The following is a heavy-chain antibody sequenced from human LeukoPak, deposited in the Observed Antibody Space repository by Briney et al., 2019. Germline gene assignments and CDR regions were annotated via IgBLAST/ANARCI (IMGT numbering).Heavy chain of an antibody. CDR2: INHSGST. CDR1: GGSFRGYY. D-gene: IGHD2-15*01. Sequence: PSETLSLTCAVYGGSFRGYYWSWIRQPPGKGLEWIGEINHSGSTNYNPSLKSRVTISVDTSKNQFSLKLSSVTAADTAVYYCARGMGYCSGGSCYFPPNWFDPWGQGTLVTVSS. V-gene: IGHV4-34*01. CDR3: ARGMGYCSGGSCYFPPNWFDP. J-gene: IGHJ5*02.